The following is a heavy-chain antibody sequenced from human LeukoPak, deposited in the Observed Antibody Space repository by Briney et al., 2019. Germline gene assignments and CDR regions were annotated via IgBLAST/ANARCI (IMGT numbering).Heavy chain of an antibody. J-gene: IGHJ3*02. CDR3: AREGSSWYEDAFDI. CDR1: GGSISSYY. Sequence: SETLSLTCTVSGGSISSYYWSWIRQPPGKGLEWIGYIYYSGSTNYNPSLKSRVTISVDTSKNQFSLKLSSVTAADTAVYYCAREGSSWYEDAFDIWGQGTMVTVSS. D-gene: IGHD6-13*01. CDR2: IYYSGST. V-gene: IGHV4-59*12.